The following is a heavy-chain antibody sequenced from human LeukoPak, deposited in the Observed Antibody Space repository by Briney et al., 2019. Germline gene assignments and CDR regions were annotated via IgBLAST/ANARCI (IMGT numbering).Heavy chain of an antibody. CDR2: IKNKGDGGTT. CDR1: GFTFKYEW. J-gene: IGHJ4*02. CDR3: APGGGKAYS. Sequence: GGSLRLSCAASGFTFKYEWVNWVRQAPGKGLEWVGRIKNKGDGGTTEYAAPVKGRFTISRDDSENTLSLQMNSLKTEDTAVYYCAPGGGKAYSWGQGTLVTVSS. D-gene: IGHD3-16*01. V-gene: IGHV3-15*01.